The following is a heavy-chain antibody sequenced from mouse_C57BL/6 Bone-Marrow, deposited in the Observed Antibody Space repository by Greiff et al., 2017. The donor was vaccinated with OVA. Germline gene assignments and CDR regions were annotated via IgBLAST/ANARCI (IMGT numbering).Heavy chain of an antibody. Sequence: QVQLQQPGAELVKPGASVKMSCKASGYTFTSYWITWVKQRPGQGLEWIGDIYHGSGSTNYNEKFKSKATLTVDTSSSTAYMHLSSLTSEDSAVYYCARVLYYYGSSYDWYFDVWGTGTTVTVSS. CDR1: GYTFTSYW. CDR2: IYHGSGST. J-gene: IGHJ1*03. V-gene: IGHV1-55*01. CDR3: ARVLYYYGSSYDWYFDV. D-gene: IGHD1-1*01.